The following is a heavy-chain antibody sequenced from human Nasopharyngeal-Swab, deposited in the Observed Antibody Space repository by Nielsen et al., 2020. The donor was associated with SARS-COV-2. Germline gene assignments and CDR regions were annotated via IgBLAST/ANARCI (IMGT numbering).Heavy chain of an antibody. J-gene: IGHJ4*02. D-gene: IGHD3-3*01. CDR1: GGSFSGYY. Sequence: SETLSLTCAVYGGSFSGYYWSWIRQPPGKGLEWIGEIHHSGSTEYNPSLKSRVTISVDTSKNQFFLKLGSVTAADTAVLYWARGPVRYDFWSGYYCGFDYWGQGTLVTVSS. CDR2: IHHSGST. V-gene: IGHV4-34*01. CDR3: ARGPVRYDFWSGYYCGFDY.